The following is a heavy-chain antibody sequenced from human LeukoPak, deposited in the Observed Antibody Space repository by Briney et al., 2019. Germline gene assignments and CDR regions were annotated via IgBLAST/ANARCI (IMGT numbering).Heavy chain of an antibody. J-gene: IGHJ4*02. V-gene: IGHV4-34*01. D-gene: IGHD4-17*01. CDR3: ARSLGDPGGPSDY. CDR1: GGSISSYY. CDR2: INHSGST. Sequence: PSETLSLTCTVSGGSISSYYWSWIRQTPGKGLEWIGEINHSGSTNYNPSLKSRVTISVDTSKNQFSLKLSSVTAADTAVYYCARSLGDPGGPSDYWGQGTLVTVSS.